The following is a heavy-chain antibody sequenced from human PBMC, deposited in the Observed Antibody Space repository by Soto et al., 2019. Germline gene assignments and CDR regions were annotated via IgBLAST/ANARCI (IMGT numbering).Heavy chain of an antibody. CDR1: GYTLTELS. CDR3: ATDLYAFWSGYYLY. Sequence: ASVKVSCKVSGYTLTELSMHWVRQAPGKGLEWMGGFDPEDGETIYAQKFQGRVTMIEDTSTDTAYMELSSLRSEDTAVYYCATDLYAFWSGYYLYWGQGTLVTVSS. D-gene: IGHD3-3*01. V-gene: IGHV1-24*01. J-gene: IGHJ4*02. CDR2: FDPEDGET.